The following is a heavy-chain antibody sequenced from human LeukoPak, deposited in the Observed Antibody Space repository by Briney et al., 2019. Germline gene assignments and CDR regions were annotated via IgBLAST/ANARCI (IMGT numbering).Heavy chain of an antibody. CDR2: IYYSGST. Sequence: PSETLSLTCTVSGGSISSYYWSWIRQSPGKGLEWIGYIYYSGSTNYNPSLKSRVTISVDTSKNQFSLKLSSVTAADTAVYYCARGRYYYGSGSYDWFDPWGQGTLVTVSS. D-gene: IGHD3-10*01. V-gene: IGHV4-59*01. CDR3: ARGRYYYGSGSYDWFDP. J-gene: IGHJ5*02. CDR1: GGSISSYY.